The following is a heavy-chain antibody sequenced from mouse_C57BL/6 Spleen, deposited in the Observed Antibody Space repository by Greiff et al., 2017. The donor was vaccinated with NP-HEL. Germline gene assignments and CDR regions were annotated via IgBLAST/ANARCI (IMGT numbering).Heavy chain of an antibody. CDR2: IDPETGGT. J-gene: IGHJ2*01. D-gene: IGHD4-1*01. V-gene: IGHV1-15*01. CDR3: TRWGPLGPYFDY. Sequence: VQLQQSGAELVRPGASVTLSCKASGYTFTDYEMHWVKQTPVHGLEWIGAIDPETGGTAYNQKFKGKAILTADKSSSTAYMELRSLTSEDSAVYYCTRWGPLGPYFDYWGQGTTLTVSS. CDR1: GYTFTDYE.